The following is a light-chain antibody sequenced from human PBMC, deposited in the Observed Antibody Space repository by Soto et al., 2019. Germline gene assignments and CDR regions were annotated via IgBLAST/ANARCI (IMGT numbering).Light chain of an antibody. CDR3: QSYDSSLSGWV. CDR2: GNS. J-gene: IGLJ3*02. V-gene: IGLV1-40*01. Sequence: QSVLTQPPSVSGAPGQRVTISCTGSRSNIGAGYDVHWYQQLPGTAPKLLIYGNSNRPSGVPDRFSGSKSGTSASLANTGLQAEDEADYYCQSYDSSLSGWVFGGGTKVTVL. CDR1: RSNIGAGYD.